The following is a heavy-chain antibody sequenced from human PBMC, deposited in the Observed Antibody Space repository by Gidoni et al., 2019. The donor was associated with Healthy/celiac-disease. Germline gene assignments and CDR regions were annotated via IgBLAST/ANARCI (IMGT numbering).Heavy chain of an antibody. CDR1: GYTFTSYG. CDR2: ISAYNGNT. Sequence: QVQMVQSGAEVKKPGASVKVSCKASGYTFTSYGISWVRQAPGQGLEWMGWISAYNGNTINAQKRQCRVTMTTDTSTSTAYMELRSLRSDDTAVYYCARTNVGYDSHYWGQGTLVTVSS. D-gene: IGHD5-12*01. CDR3: ARTNVGYDSHY. V-gene: IGHV1-18*01. J-gene: IGHJ4*02.